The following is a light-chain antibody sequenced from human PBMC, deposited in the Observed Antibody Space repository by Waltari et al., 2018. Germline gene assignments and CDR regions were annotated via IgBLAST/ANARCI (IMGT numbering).Light chain of an antibody. CDR2: GAS. V-gene: IGKV3-20*01. CDR3: QHYVRLPAT. CDR1: QRVSRT. Sequence: EIVLTQSPGTLSLSPGERATLSCRASQRVSRTLAWYQQKPGQAPRLLIYGASTRATGSPERVSGGGSGTDFSLTISRLEPEDFAVYYCQHYVRLPATFGQGTKVEIK. J-gene: IGKJ1*01.